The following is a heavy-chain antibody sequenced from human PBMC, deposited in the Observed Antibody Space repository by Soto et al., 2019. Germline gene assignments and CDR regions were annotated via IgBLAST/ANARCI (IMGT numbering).Heavy chain of an antibody. CDR3: AGDILTGYYNKGGFDY. D-gene: IGHD3-9*01. CDR1: GYTFTSYG. Sequence: ASVKVSCKASGYTFTSYGISWVRQAPGQGLEWMGWISAYNGNTNYAQKLQGRVTMTTDTSTSTAYMALRSLRSDDPAVYYCAGDILTGYYNKGGFDYWGQGPLVTVSS. V-gene: IGHV1-18*01. CDR2: ISAYNGNT. J-gene: IGHJ4*02.